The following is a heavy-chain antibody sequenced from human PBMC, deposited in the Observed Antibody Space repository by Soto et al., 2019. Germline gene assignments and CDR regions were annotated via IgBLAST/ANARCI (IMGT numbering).Heavy chain of an antibody. CDR2: IYWDDDK. D-gene: IGHD3-22*01. CDR3: AHRSYYYDSSGFYFDY. V-gene: IGHV2-5*02. Sequence: QITLKESGPTLVNPTQTLTLTCTFSGFSLSTSGVGVGWIRQPPGKALEWLALIYWDDDKRYSPSLKSRLTITKDTSKNQVVLTMTNMDPVDTATYYCAHRSYYYDSSGFYFDYWGQGTLVTVSS. CDR1: GFSLSTSGVG. J-gene: IGHJ4*02.